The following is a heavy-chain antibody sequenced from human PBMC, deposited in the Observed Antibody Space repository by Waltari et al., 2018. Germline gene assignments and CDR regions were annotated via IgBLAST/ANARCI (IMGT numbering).Heavy chain of an antibody. V-gene: IGHV3-23*04. D-gene: IGHD3-10*01. CDR2: ISGSGGST. Sequence: EVQLVESGGGLVQPGGSLRLSCAASGFTFSSYAMSWVRQAPGKGLEWVSAISGSGGSTYYADSVKGRFTISRDNSKNTLYLQMNSLRAEDTAVHYWAKDSSYRRGPNWYFDLWGRGTLVTVSS. CDR1: GFTFSSYA. CDR3: AKDSSYRRGPNWYFDL. J-gene: IGHJ2*01.